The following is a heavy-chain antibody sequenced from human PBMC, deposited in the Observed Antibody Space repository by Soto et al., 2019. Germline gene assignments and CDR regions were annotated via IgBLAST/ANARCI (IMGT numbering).Heavy chain of an antibody. D-gene: IGHD1-1*01. CDR2: INSRNGHT. J-gene: IGHJ6*02. Sequence: ASVKVSCKASGYTFSTYALHWVRQAPGQGLEWMGWINSRNGHTRYSQKFKDRVTISRNTPASTAYMKLSGLRSEDTAVYYCARGKGMEENYYYYGMDVWGQGTTVTVSS. CDR3: ARGKGMEENYYYYGMDV. CDR1: GYTFSTYA. V-gene: IGHV1-3*04.